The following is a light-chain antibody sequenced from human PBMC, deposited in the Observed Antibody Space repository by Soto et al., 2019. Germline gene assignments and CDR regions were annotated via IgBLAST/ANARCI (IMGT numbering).Light chain of an antibody. Sequence: QSALTQPASVSGWPGQSIAIYCTGSTRDVGGYNYVSWYQLSPGKAPKLLIYDVDRPSGVSNRFSGSKSGNTASLSISGLQAEDEADYYCNSYTRSGTVVFGGGTKLTVL. CDR3: NSYTRSGTVV. CDR1: TRDVGGYNY. J-gene: IGLJ3*02. V-gene: IGLV2-14*01. CDR2: DV.